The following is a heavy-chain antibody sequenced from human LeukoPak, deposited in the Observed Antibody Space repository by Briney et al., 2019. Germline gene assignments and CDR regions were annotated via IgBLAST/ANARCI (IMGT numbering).Heavy chain of an antibody. CDR1: GDSISSGSHY. V-gene: IGHV4-61*02. CDR2: TSFSGST. D-gene: IGHD3-22*01. J-gene: IGHJ6*03. CDR3: ARQKSYYYDRYRDV. Sequence: SQTLSLTCTVSGDSISSGSHYWSWIRQPAGKGLEWIGRTSFSGSTNYNPSLKSRVTISEDTSKNQFSLKLRSVTAADTAVYYCARQKSYYYDRYRDVWGKGTTVTISS.